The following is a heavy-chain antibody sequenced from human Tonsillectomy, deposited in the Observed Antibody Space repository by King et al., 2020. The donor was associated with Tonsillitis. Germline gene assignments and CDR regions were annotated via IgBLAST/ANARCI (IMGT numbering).Heavy chain of an antibody. Sequence: QLVQSGAEVKKPGSSVKVSCKASGGTFSSYAISWVRQAPGQGLEWMGGIIPIFGTANYAQKFQGRVTITADESTSTAYMELSRLRSEDTAVYYWAISELGYCSSTSCYEYYFDYWGQGTLVTVSS. CDR1: GGTFSSYA. V-gene: IGHV1-69*12. J-gene: IGHJ4*02. D-gene: IGHD2-2*01. CDR3: AISELGYCSSTSCYEYYFDY. CDR2: IIPIFGTA.